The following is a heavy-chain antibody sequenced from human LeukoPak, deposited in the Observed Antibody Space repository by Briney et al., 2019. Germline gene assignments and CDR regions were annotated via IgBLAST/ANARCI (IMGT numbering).Heavy chain of an antibody. CDR2: INHSGNT. Sequence: PSETLSLTCAVYGGSFSGYYWSWIRQPPGKGLEWIGEINHSGNTNYNPSLKSRVTISVDTSKNQFSLKLSSVTAADTAVYYCASGSGYSYGLDYWGQGTLVTVSS. V-gene: IGHV4-34*01. D-gene: IGHD5-18*01. CDR1: GGSFSGYY. CDR3: ASGSGYSYGLDY. J-gene: IGHJ4*02.